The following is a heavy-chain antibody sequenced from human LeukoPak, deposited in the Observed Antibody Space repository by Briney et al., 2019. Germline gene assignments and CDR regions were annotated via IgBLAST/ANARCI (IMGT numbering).Heavy chain of an antibody. CDR3: AREWGIFGVVIMGGALDY. J-gene: IGHJ4*02. V-gene: IGHV3-30-3*01. CDR1: RFTFSSYA. CDR2: ISYDGSNK. Sequence: PGGSLRLSCAASRFTFSSYAMHWVRQAPGKGLEWVAVISYDGSNKCYADSVKGRFTISRDNSKNTLYLQMNSLRAEDTAVYYCAREWGIFGVVIMGGALDYWGQGTLVTVSS. D-gene: IGHD3-3*01.